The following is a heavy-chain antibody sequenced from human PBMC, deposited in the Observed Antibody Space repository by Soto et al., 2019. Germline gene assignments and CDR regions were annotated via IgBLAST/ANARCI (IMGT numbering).Heavy chain of an antibody. CDR3: ARGAYSPYFALDV. J-gene: IGHJ6*02. CDR2: IHSSGST. CDR1: GLIVSYNS. Sequence: GGSLRLSCAASGLIVSYNSMAWVRQTPGKGLEWVSLIHSSGSTYYADSVEGRFTISADISKNTLNLQMHSLRADDTAVYFCARGAYSPYFALDVWGQGTKVTVSS. D-gene: IGHD4-4*01. V-gene: IGHV3-66*01.